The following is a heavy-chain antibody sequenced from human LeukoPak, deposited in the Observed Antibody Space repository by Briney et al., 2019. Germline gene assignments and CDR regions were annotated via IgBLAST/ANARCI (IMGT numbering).Heavy chain of an antibody. D-gene: IGHD3-22*01. V-gene: IGHV4-4*02. Sequence: SETLSLTCAISGGSISSSDWWSWVRQPPGKGLEWIGEIYHSGSTNYNPSLKSRVTISVDKSKNQFSLNLSSVTAADTAVYYCARDRRYYNSSAYIRGFDYWGQGTLVTVSS. CDR2: IYHSGST. CDR1: GGSISSSDW. J-gene: IGHJ4*02. CDR3: ARDRRYYNSSAYIRGFDY.